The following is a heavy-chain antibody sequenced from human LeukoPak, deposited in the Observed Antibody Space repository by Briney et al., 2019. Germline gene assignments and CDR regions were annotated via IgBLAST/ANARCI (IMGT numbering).Heavy chain of an antibody. V-gene: IGHV4-34*01. CDR1: GWSFSGFY. D-gene: IGHD1-7*01. CDR2: INHSGST. CDR3: ARGGGNYGYYYYMDV. J-gene: IGHJ6*03. Sequence: PSETLSFTCAVYGWSFSGFYWSWIRQPPGKELKWMGEINHSGSTNYNPSLKSRVTISVETSKNQCSLKLSSVPAADAAVNCCARGGGNYGYYYYMDVWGKGTTVTVSS.